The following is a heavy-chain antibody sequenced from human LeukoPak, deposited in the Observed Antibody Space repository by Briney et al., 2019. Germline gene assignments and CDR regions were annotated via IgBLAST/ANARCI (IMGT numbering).Heavy chain of an antibody. V-gene: IGHV1-46*03. D-gene: IGHD1-26*01. CDR1: GYTFTSYY. J-gene: IGHJ4*02. Sequence: ASVKVSCKASGYTFTSYYMHWVRHAHGQGLEWMGIINPSGGSTSYAQKFQGRVTMTRDTSASTVYMELSSLTSEDTAVYYCARDGSWEPDYWGQGTLVTVSS. CDR2: INPSGGST. CDR3: ARDGSWEPDY.